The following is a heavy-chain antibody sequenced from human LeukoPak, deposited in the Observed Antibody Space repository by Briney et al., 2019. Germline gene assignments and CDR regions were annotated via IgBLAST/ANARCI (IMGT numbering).Heavy chain of an antibody. J-gene: IGHJ6*02. CDR2: IYYSGST. V-gene: IGHV4-59*01. CDR1: GGPISSYY. CDR3: ARGEIRYYYGMDV. D-gene: IGHD3-10*01. Sequence: SETLSLTCTVSGGPISSYYWSWIRQPPGKGLEWIGYIYYSGSTNYNPSLKSRVTISVDTSKNQFSLKLSSVTAADTAVYYCARGEIRYYYGMDVWGQGTTVTVSS.